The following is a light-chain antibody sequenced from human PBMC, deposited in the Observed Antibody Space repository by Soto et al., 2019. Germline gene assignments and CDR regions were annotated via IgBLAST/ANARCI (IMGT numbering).Light chain of an antibody. CDR3: QQYKSYPYT. J-gene: IGKJ2*01. CDR1: ESISNW. V-gene: IGKV1-5*01. CDR2: DAS. Sequence: DIQMTQSPSILSASVGDRVAITCRASESISNWLAWYQQKPGKAPKVLIYDASRLQSGVPERFSGTGSGTDCTLTISSLQAYDIATYYCQQYKSYPYTFGQGTNLEI.